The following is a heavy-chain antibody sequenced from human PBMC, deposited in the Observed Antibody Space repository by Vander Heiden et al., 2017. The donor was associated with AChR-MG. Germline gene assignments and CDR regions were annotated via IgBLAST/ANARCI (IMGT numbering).Heavy chain of an antibody. Sequence: QVQLVQAAAEVKKPGSSVKVSCKASGGTFSSYAISWVRQAPGEGREWMGGIIPIFGTANYAQKFQGRVTITAEKSTSTAYMELSSLRSEDTAVYYCARGSIGVTMIVVVRDAFDIWGQGTMVTVSS. CDR3: ARGSIGVTMIVVVRDAFDI. D-gene: IGHD3-22*01. V-gene: IGHV1-69*06. CDR2: IIPIFGTA. J-gene: IGHJ3*02. CDR1: GGTFSSYA.